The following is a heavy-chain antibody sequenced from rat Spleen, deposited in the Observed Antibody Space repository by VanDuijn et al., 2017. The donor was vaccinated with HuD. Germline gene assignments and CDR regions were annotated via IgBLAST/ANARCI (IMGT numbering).Heavy chain of an antibody. V-gene: IGHV5-22*01. CDR3: VRQGYLRDWYFDF. Sequence: EVQLVESGGGLVQPGRSLKLSCAASGFTFSDYNMAWVRQAPKKGLEWVASIKFEDFTPYYRDSVIGRFTISRDDGESTLYLQMNSLRSEDMATYYCVRQGYLRDWYFDFWGPGTMVTVSS. CDR2: IKFEDFTP. J-gene: IGHJ1*01. D-gene: IGHD2-5*01. CDR1: GFTFSDYN.